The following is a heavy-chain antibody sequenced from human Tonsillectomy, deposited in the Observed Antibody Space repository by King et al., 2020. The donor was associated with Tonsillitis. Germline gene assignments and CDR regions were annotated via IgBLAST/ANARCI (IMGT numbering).Heavy chain of an antibody. D-gene: IGHD2-8*01. J-gene: IGHJ4*02. Sequence: VQLQESGPGLVKPSETLSLTCAVSGYSISSGYYWGWIRQPPGKGLEWIASINYSGTAYYNPSLKSRVTISVDTSKNQFSLKLRSVSAADTAVYYCARSTNDSPYDDWGQETLVTVSS. V-gene: IGHV4-38-2*01. CDR2: INYSGTA. CDR1: GYSISSGYY. CDR3: ARSTNDSPYDD.